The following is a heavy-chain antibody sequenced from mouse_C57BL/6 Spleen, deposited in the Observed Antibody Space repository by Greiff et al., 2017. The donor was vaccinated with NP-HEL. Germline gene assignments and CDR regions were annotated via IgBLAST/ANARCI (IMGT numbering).Heavy chain of an antibody. D-gene: IGHD3-2*02. CDR3: ARWDSSGLYAMDY. V-gene: IGHV3-8*01. J-gene: IGHJ4*01. CDR2: ISYSGST. CDR1: GYSITSDY. Sequence: EVKVVESGPGLAKPSQTLSLTCSVTGYSITSDYWNWIRKFPGNKLEYMGYISYSGSTYYNPSLKSRISITRDTSKNQYYLQLNSVTTEDTATYYCARWDSSGLYAMDYWGQGTSVTVSS.